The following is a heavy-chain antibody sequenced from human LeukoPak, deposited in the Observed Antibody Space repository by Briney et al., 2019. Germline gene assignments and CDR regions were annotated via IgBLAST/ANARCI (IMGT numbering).Heavy chain of an antibody. Sequence: GGSLRLSCAASGFTFSSYAMHWVRQAPGKGLEWVAVISYDGSNKYYADPVKGRFTISRDNSKNTLYLQMSSLRAEDTAVYYCARDRIDYGRAFDIWGQGTMVTVSS. CDR3: ARDRIDYGRAFDI. D-gene: IGHD4-17*01. J-gene: IGHJ3*02. CDR1: GFTFSSYA. CDR2: ISYDGSNK. V-gene: IGHV3-30-3*01.